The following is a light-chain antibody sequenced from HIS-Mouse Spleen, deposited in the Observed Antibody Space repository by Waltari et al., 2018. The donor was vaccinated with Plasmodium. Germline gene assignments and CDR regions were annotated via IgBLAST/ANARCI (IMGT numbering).Light chain of an antibody. V-gene: IGLV1-44*01. CDR2: STN. Sequence: QSVLTQPPSASGTPGQRVTIPCSGSSSNIGSNTVNWYQQPPGTAPKLLIYSTNQLPSGVPDRFSGSKSGTSASLAISGLQSEDEADYYCAAWDDSLNGVVFGGGTKLTVL. J-gene: IGLJ2*01. CDR1: SSNIGSNT. CDR3: AAWDDSLNGVV.